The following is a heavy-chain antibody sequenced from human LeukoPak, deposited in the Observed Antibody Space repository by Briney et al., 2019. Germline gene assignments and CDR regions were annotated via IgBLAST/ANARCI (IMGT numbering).Heavy chain of an antibody. J-gene: IGHJ4*02. CDR3: AKNVNYYDSSGYPL. D-gene: IGHD3-22*01. CDR1: GFTVSSNY. CDR2: IYSGGST. V-gene: IGHV3-53*01. Sequence: PGGSLRLSCAASGFTVSSNYMSWVRQAPGKGLEWVSVIYSGGSTYYADSVKGRFTISRDNSKNTLYLQMNSLRAEDTAVYYCAKNVNYYDSSGYPLWGEGTLVTVSS.